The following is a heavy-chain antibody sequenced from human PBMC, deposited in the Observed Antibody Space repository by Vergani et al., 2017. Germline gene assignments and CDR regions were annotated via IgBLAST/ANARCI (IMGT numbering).Heavy chain of an antibody. CDR2: TYFKSRWYN. Sequence: QVQLQQSGPGLVKPSQTLSLTCAISGDSVSSKSAALNWIRQSPSRGLEWLGRTYFKSRWYNEYAISVKSRITINPDTSKNQFSMQLNSVTPEDTAIYYWVRGFFFLGMDVWGQGTAVTVSS. J-gene: IGHJ6*02. V-gene: IGHV6-1*01. CDR1: GDSVSSKSAA. CDR3: VRGFFFLGMDV. D-gene: IGHD6-25*01.